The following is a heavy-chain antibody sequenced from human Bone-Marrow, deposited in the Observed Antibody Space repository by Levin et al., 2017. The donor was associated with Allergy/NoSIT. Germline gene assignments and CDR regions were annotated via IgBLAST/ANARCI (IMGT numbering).Heavy chain of an antibody. CDR3: AKESRNTAMENYYYYYYMDG. V-gene: IGHV3-30*18. CDR1: GFTFSSYG. CDR2: ISYDGSNK. D-gene: IGHD5-18*01. J-gene: IGHJ6*03. Sequence: GGSLRLSCAASGFTFSSYGMHWVRQAPGKGLEWVAVISYDGSNKYYADSVKGRFTISRDNSKNTLYLQMNSLRAEDTAVYYCAKESRNTAMENYYYYYYMDGWGKGTTVTVSS.